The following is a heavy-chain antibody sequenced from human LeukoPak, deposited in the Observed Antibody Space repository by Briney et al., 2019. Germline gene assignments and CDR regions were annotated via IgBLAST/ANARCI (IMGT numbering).Heavy chain of an antibody. V-gene: IGHV1-8*01. CDR1: GYTFTSYD. Sequence: ASVKVSCKASGYTFTSYDINWVRQATGQGLEWMGWMNPNSGNTGYAQKFQGRATMTRNTSISTAYMELSSLRSEDTAVYYCARGLSVSSGYYFYYYYYGMDVWGQGTTVTVSS. D-gene: IGHD3-22*01. CDR2: MNPNSGNT. J-gene: IGHJ6*02. CDR3: ARGLSVSSGYYFYYYYYGMDV.